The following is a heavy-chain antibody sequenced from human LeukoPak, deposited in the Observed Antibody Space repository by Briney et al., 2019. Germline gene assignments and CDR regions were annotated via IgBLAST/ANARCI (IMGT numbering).Heavy chain of an antibody. CDR3: ARDLYRSGSSWYDY. CDR2: TYYRSKWYN. CDR1: GDSVSSNTAA. J-gene: IGHJ4*02. Sequence: SQTLSLTCAISGDSVSSNTAAWNWIRQSPSRGLEWLGRTYYRSKWYNDYAVSVKSRITINPDTSKNQFSLQLNSVTPEDTAVYYCARDLYRSGSSWYDYWGQGTLVTVSS. V-gene: IGHV6-1*01. D-gene: IGHD6-13*01.